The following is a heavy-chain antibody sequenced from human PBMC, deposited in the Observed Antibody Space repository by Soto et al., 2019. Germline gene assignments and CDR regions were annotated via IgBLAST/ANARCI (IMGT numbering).Heavy chain of an antibody. CDR1: GFTFSSYG. V-gene: IGHV3-30*18. Sequence: SLRLSCAASGFTFSSYGMHWVRQAPGKGLEWVAVISYDGSNKYYADSVKGRFTISRDNSKDTLYLQMNSLRAEDTAVYYCAKDRSSSLPYWGQGTLVTVSS. CDR2: ISYDGSNK. D-gene: IGHD6-13*01. J-gene: IGHJ4*02. CDR3: AKDRSSSLPY.